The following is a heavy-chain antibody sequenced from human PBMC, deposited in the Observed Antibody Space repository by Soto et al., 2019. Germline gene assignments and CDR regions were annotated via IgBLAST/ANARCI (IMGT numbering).Heavy chain of an antibody. V-gene: IGHV3-73*02. Sequence: EVQLVESGRGLVQPGGSLKLSCAASGFTFSGSAIHWVRQASGKGLEWVGRIRTKAKSYATAYAASVKDRFTVSRDDSKNTAYLQMNSLKTEDTAVYYCTTPQLYYGMDVWGQGTTVTVSS. CDR1: GFTFSGSA. CDR2: IRTKAKSYAT. CDR3: TTPQLYYGMDV. J-gene: IGHJ6*02. D-gene: IGHD5-18*01.